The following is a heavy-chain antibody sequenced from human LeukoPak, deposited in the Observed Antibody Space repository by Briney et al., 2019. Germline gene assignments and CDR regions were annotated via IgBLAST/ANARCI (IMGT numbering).Heavy chain of an antibody. CDR1: GYSISSGYY. CDR2: IYTSGST. CDR3: ARDHDYPDP. D-gene: IGHD4-11*01. J-gene: IGHJ5*02. Sequence: SETLSLTCAVSGYSISSGYYWSWIRQPAGKGLEWIGRIYTSGSTNYNPSLKSRVTISVDTSKNQFSLKLSSVTAADTAVYYCARDHDYPDPWGQGTLVTVSS. V-gene: IGHV4-61*02.